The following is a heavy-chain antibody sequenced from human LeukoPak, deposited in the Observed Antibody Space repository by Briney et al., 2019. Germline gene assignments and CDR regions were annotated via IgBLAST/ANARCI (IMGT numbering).Heavy chain of an antibody. CDR1: GGSITNFY. Sequence: SETLSLTCTVSGGSITNFYWSWIRQPPGKGLEWIGYIYNSGSTNYNPSLKSRVTISIDTSKNQFSLKLSSVTAADTAVYYCARLRGVAWVDYWGQGTLVTVSS. J-gene: IGHJ4*02. CDR3: ARLRGVAWVDY. D-gene: IGHD3-10*01. V-gene: IGHV4-59*08. CDR2: IYNSGST.